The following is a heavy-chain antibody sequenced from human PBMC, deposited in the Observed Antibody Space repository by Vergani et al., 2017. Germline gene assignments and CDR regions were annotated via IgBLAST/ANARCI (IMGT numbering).Heavy chain of an antibody. CDR3: AKDQAVTLTGEPDY. CDR1: EFTFSNYA. D-gene: IGHD7-27*01. Sequence: EVQLVESGGGLVQPGGSLRLTCAASEFTFSNYAMNWVRQAPGKGLEWVSGISGSGVSAYYTDSVKGRFTISRDNSKNTLYLQMNSLRAEDTAVYYCAKDQAVTLTGEPDYWGQGTLVTVSS. J-gene: IGHJ4*02. CDR2: ISGSGVSA. V-gene: IGHV3-23*04.